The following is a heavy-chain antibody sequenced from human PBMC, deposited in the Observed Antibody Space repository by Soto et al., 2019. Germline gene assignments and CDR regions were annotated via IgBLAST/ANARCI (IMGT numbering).Heavy chain of an antibody. CDR3: VRDNSGGSYYNY. Sequence: EVQLVESGGGLLQPGGSLRLSCAASGFTFSSYWMSWVRQAPGKGLEWVANIKQDGSERYYVDSVKARFTISRDSAKNSQYLQMTSLRAEHTAVYSCVRDNSGGSYYNYCGQATLVIFSS. CDR2: IKQDGSER. D-gene: IGHD1-26*01. J-gene: IGHJ4*02. CDR1: GFTFSSYW. V-gene: IGHV3-7*01.